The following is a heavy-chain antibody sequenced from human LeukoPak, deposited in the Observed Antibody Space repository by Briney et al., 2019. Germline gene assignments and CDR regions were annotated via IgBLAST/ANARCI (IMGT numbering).Heavy chain of an antibody. CDR2: IMPMFGKA. J-gene: IGHJ4*02. CDR1: GYTFTSYG. CDR3: ARAISGWGNSEFDY. V-gene: IGHV1-69*06. D-gene: IGHD6-19*01. Sequence: GASVKVSCKASGYTFTSYGISWVRQAPGQGLEWMGGIMPMFGKANYAQKFQGRVTTTADKATSTAYMELSSLRSDDTAVYYCARAISGWGNSEFDYWGQGTLVTVSS.